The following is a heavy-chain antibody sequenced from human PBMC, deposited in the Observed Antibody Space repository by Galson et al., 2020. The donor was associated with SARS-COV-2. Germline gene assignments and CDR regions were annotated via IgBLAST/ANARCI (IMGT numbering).Heavy chain of an antibody. D-gene: IGHD6-13*01. CDR3: ANGADGSSWWKGWFDP. CDR2: ISSSSSYI. Sequence: GESLKISCAASGFTFSSYSMNWVRQAPGKGLEWVSSISSSSSYIYYADSVKGRFTISRDNAKNSLYLQMNSLRAEDTAVNYCANGADGSSWWKGWFDPWGQGTLVTVSS. V-gene: IGHV3-21*01. J-gene: IGHJ5*02. CDR1: GFTFSSYS.